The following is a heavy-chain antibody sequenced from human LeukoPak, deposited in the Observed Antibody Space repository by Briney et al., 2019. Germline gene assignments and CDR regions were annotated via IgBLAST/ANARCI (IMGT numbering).Heavy chain of an antibody. J-gene: IGHJ4*02. CDR1: GGSISSGHYF. Sequence: PSETLSLTCTVSGGSISSGHYFWTWIRQPAGKGLEWVGRIYTSGSTNYNPSLKSRVTISLDTSKNQFSLSLNSVTAADTAVYYCARHLLGYLDGPAPYYFEYWGQGVLVAVSS. V-gene: IGHV4-61*02. D-gene: IGHD5-18*01. CDR3: ARHLLGYLDGPAPYYFEY. CDR2: IYTSGST.